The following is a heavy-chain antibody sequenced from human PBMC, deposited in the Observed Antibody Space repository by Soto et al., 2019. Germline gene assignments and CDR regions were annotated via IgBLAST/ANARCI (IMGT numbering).Heavy chain of an antibody. Sequence: SETLSLTCTVSGDSISSHYWSWIPQPPGKGLEWIGYISYTGSTNYNPSLKSRVTMSLDTSKNHFSLSLTSVTASDTALYYCASMHRGYFDCWGQGVLVT. J-gene: IGHJ4*02. V-gene: IGHV4-59*11. CDR3: ASMHRGYFDC. CDR1: GDSISSHY. CDR2: ISYTGST. D-gene: IGHD3-10*01.